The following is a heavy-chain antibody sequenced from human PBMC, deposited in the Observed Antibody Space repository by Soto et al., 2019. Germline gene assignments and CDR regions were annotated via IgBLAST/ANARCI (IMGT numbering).Heavy chain of an antibody. CDR3: AKNGDFDYDAFDV. CDR1: DSTIRRYA. D-gene: IGHD3-16*01. CDR2: ITGNSARI. Sequence: PVGSLRLSCAASDSTIRRYAMSWVRQAPGKGLEWVSGITGNSARIYYADSVKGRFSISRDNSKNTLYLQMDTLRAEDTAVYYCAKNGDFDYDAFDVWGQRTVVTVSS. V-gene: IGHV3-23*01. J-gene: IGHJ3*01.